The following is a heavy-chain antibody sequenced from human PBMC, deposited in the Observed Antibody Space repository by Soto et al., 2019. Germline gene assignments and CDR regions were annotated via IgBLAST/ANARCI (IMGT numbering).Heavy chain of an antibody. CDR3: ATYDSGGKFDF. CDR2: IYYSGTT. D-gene: IGHD3-22*01. V-gene: IGHV4-61*08. Sequence: SETLSLTCTVSGGSISSGDYYWSWIRQPPGKGLEWIGYIYYSGTTNYNPSLKGRVSISVDTSKNQFSLKLTSVTAADTAVYYCATYDSGGKFDFWGLGTLVTVSS. J-gene: IGHJ4*02. CDR1: GGSISSGDYY.